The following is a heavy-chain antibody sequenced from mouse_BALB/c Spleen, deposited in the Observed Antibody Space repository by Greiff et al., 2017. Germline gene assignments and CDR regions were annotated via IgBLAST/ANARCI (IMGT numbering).Heavy chain of an antibody. CDR2: IRLKSNNYAT. Sequence: EVKLVESGGGLVQPGGSMKLSCVASGFTFSNYWMNWVRQSPEKGLEWVAEIRLKSNNYATHYAESVKGRFTISRDDSKSSVYLQMNNLRAEDTGIYYCTGSYYGHYYAMDYWGQGTSVTVSS. CDR1: GFTFSNYW. CDR3: TGSYYGHYYAMDY. J-gene: IGHJ4*01. V-gene: IGHV6-6*02. D-gene: IGHD1-2*01.